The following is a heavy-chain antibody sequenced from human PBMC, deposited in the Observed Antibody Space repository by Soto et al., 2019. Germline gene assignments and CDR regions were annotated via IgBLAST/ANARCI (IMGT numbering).Heavy chain of an antibody. CDR1: GGSLSGYY. V-gene: IGHV4-34*01. Sequence: QVQLQQWGAGLLKPSETLSLNCAVNGGSLSGYYWSWIRQPPGKGLEWIGEIKDGGYTNYSPSLKSRATISSGTPNNQSSLRPNSVAAADTGVYSCARGQEGVVATHWDQGALVTVSS. CDR2: IKDGGYT. D-gene: IGHD5-12*01. CDR3: ARGQEGVVATH. J-gene: IGHJ4*02.